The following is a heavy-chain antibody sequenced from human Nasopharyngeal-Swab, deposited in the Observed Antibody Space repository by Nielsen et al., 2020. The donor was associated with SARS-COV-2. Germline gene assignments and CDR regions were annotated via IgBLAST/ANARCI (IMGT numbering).Heavy chain of an antibody. Sequence: ASVKVSCKASGYTFTSYGISWVRQAPGQGLEWMGWISAYNGNTNYAQKLQGRVTMTTDTSTSTAYMELRSLRSDDTAVYYCARRGFGCSGGSCPYYFDYWGQGTLVTVSS. CDR2: ISAYNGNT. CDR3: ARRGFGCSGGSCPYYFDY. V-gene: IGHV1-18*01. CDR1: GYTFTSYG. J-gene: IGHJ4*02. D-gene: IGHD2-15*01.